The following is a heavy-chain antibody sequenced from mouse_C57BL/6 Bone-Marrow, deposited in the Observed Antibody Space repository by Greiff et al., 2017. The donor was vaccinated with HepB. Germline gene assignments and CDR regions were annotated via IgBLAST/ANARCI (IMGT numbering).Heavy chain of an antibody. J-gene: IGHJ2*01. V-gene: IGHV3-6*01. D-gene: IGHD2-2*01. Sequence: VQLQQSGPGLVKPSQSLSLTCSVTGYSITSGYYWNWIRQFPGNKLEWMGYISYDGSNNYNPSLKNRISITRDTSKNQFFLKLNSVTTEDTATYYCARRRSTMVTTGYYFDYWGQGTTLTVSS. CDR2: ISYDGSN. CDR1: GYSITSGYY. CDR3: ARRRSTMVTTGYYFDY.